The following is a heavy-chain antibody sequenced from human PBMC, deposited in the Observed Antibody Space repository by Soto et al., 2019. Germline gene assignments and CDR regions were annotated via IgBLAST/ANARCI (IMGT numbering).Heavy chain of an antibody. CDR3: TSDTARVYYGMDL. CDR2: IRSKANCYAT. Sequence: EVQLVESGGGLVQPGGSLKLSCAASGFTFSGSAMHWVRQASGKGPEWVDRIRSKANCYATAYAASVKGSFTISRDDAKSTAYLQMNSPKTQHSAVYYCTSDTARVYYGMDLSCRGTTVTVS. CDR1: GFTFSGSA. D-gene: IGHD5-18*01. J-gene: IGHJ6*02. V-gene: IGHV3-73*02.